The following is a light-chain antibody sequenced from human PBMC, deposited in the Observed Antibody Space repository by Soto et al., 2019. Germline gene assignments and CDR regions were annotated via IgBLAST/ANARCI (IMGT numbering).Light chain of an antibody. V-gene: IGLV1-40*01. CDR2: GNS. Sequence: QSALTQPPSVSGAPGQRVTISCTGSSSNIGAGYDVHWYQQLPGTAPKLLIYGNSNRPSGVPDRFSGSKSGTSASLAITGLQAEDEADYYCQSYDSSLSGSVVCGGGTKLTVL. J-gene: IGLJ2*01. CDR3: QSYDSSLSGSVV. CDR1: SSNIGAGYD.